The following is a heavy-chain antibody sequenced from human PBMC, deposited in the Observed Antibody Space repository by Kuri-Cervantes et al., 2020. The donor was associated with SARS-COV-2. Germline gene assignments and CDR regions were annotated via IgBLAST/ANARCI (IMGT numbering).Heavy chain of an antibody. CDR1: GFTFDDYA. CDR2: ISWDGGST. V-gene: IGHV3-43D*03. Sequence: ETLSLTCAASGFTFDDYAMHWVRQAPGKGLEWVSLISWDGGSTYYADSVKGRFTISRDNSKNSLYLQMNSLRAEDTALYYCAKDYSSGWYYFDYWGQGTLVTVSS. CDR3: AKDYSSGWYYFDY. D-gene: IGHD6-13*01. J-gene: IGHJ4*02.